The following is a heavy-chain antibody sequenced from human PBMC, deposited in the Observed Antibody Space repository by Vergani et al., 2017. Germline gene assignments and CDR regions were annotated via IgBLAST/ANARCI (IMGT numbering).Heavy chain of an antibody. D-gene: IGHD1-7*01. CDR3: VKDAGNYENFFIS. CDR1: GFTFSTYA. J-gene: IGHJ4*02. CDR2: LTGGGGST. Sequence: EVQLLESGGSLKQPGGSVRLSCAASGFTFSTYAMHWVRQAPGKGLEWVSALTGGGGSTYYADSFKGRFIISRDNSRDTLYLQMNSLRPEDTATYYCVKDAGNYENFFISGGRETLVTVSS. V-gene: IGHV3-23*01.